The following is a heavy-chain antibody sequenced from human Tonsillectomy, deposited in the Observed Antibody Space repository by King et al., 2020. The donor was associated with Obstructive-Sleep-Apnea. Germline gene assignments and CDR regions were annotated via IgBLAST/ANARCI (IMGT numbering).Heavy chain of an antibody. D-gene: IGHD3-10*01. CDR1: GGSISGYY. J-gene: IGHJ5*01. CDR3: ARTMVRGSNWFDP. CDR2: IHYSGSP. V-gene: IGHV4-59*08. Sequence: QVQLQESGPGLVKPSETLSLTCTVSGGSISGYYWSWIRQPPGRGLEWIGYIHYSGSPNYNPSLRSRLTISLDTSRNQFSLKLSSVTAADTALYYCARTMVRGSNWFDPWGQGTLVTVSS.